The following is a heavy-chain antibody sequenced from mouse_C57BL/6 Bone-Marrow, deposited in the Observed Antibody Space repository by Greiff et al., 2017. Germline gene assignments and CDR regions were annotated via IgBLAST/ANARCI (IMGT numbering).Heavy chain of an antibody. CDR1: GYSITSDY. Sequence: EVKLMESGPGLAKPSQTLSLTCSVTGYSITSDYWNWIRKFPGNKLEYMGYISYSGSTYYNPSLKSRISITRDTSKNQYYLQLNSVTTEDTATYYCARLEYYGSSYWYFDVWGTGTTVTVSS. CDR3: ARLEYYGSSYWYFDV. D-gene: IGHD1-1*01. CDR2: ISYSGST. V-gene: IGHV3-8*01. J-gene: IGHJ1*03.